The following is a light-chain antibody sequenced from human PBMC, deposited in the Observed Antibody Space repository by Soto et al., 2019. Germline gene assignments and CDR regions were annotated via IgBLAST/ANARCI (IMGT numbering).Light chain of an antibody. CDR2: KAS. V-gene: IGKV1-5*03. CDR1: QDIATY. J-gene: IGKJ1*01. Sequence: DIQMTQSPSSLSASVGNRVTITCQASQDIATYLNWYQQKPGKAPNLLIYKASTLKSGVPSRFSGSGSGTEFTLTISSLQPDDFATYYCQHYNSYSEEFGQGTKVDIK. CDR3: QHYNSYSEE.